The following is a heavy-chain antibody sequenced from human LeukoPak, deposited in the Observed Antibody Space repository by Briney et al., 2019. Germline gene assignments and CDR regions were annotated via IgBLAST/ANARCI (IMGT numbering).Heavy chain of an antibody. CDR2: IYYSGST. D-gene: IGHD3-22*01. J-gene: IGHJ5*02. Sequence: SETLSLTCTVSDGSISSYYWSWIRQPPGKGLEWIGYIYYSGSTNYNPSLKSRVTISVDTSKNQFSLKLSSVTAADTAVYYCARQYGGYDSSGLFLDPWGQGTLVTVSS. CDR1: DGSISSYY. V-gene: IGHV4-59*08. CDR3: ARQYGGYDSSGLFLDP.